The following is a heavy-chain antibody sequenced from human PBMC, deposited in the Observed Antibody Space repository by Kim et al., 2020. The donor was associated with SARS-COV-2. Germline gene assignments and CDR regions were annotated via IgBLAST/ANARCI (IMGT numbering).Heavy chain of an antibody. J-gene: IGHJ5*02. CDR3: AREGCSGGSCYPAEWFDP. V-gene: IGHV1-18*01. CDR1: GYTFTSYG. Sequence: ASVKVSCKASGYTFTSYGISWVRQAPGQGLEWMGWISAYNGNTNYAQKLQGRVTMTTDTSTSTAYMELRSLRSDDTAVYYCAREGCSGGSCYPAEWFDPWGQGTLVTVSS. CDR2: ISAYNGNT. D-gene: IGHD2-15*01.